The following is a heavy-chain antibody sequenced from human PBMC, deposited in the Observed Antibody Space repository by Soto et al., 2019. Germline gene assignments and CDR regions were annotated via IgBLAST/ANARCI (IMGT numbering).Heavy chain of an antibody. CDR3: AHRQGHGQGLVRRQVDWFET. J-gene: IGHJ5*02. CDR2: IYWNDDK. CDR1: GFSLSTSGVG. D-gene: IGHD6-19*01. Sequence: QITLKESGPTLVKPTQTLTLTCTFSGFSLSTSGVGVGWIRQPPGKALEWLALIYWNDDKRYSPSLKSRLTSTEDASKNQVVLTMTNMDPVDTATYYCAHRQGHGQGLVRRQVDWFETSGQGTLVTVSS. V-gene: IGHV2-5*01.